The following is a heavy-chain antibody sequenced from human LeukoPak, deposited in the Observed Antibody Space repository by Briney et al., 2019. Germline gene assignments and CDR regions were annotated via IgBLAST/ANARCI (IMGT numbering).Heavy chain of an antibody. Sequence: SETLSLTCAVYGESFSGYYWTWIRQSPGKGLQWIGEINHSGSTNHNPSLKSRVTISIDTSKNQFSLKLRSVTAADTAVYYCAKGPQTDYDGGSGYYFFDHWGQGTLVTVSS. CDR3: AKGPQTDYDGGSGYYFFDH. CDR2: INHSGST. D-gene: IGHD3-3*01. CDR1: GESFSGYY. V-gene: IGHV4-34*01. J-gene: IGHJ4*02.